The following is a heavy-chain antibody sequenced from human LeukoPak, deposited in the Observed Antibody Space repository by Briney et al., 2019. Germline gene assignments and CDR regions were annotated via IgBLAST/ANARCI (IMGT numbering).Heavy chain of an antibody. CDR1: GFTFSSYA. Sequence: GGSLRLSCAASGFTFSSYAMSWVRQAQGKGLEWVSLISGSGSTTYQADSVKGRFTISRDNSKNTLYLQLNSLRAEDTAIYYCAKDRDSGWPRIDVWGQGTTVTVSS. CDR3: AKDRDSGWPRIDV. J-gene: IGHJ6*02. V-gene: IGHV3-23*01. D-gene: IGHD6-25*01. CDR2: ISGSGSTT.